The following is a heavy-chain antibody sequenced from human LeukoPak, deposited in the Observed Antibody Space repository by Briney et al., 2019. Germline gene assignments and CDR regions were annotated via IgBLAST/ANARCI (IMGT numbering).Heavy chain of an antibody. J-gene: IGHJ3*02. CDR2: IHYSGST. D-gene: IGHD3-10*01. CDR1: GGSISSFY. CDR3: AGRMAYYYGSEAFDI. Sequence: PSETLSLTCTVSGGSISSFYWSWIRQPPGKGLEWIGNIHYSGSTNYNPSLKSRVDISVDTSKKQFSLKLNSVTAADTAVYYCAGRMAYYYGSEAFDIWGQGTMVTVSS. V-gene: IGHV4-59*01.